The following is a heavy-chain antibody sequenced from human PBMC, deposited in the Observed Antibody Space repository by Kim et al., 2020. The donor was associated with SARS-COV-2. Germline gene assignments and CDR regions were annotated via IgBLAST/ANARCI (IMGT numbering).Heavy chain of an antibody. J-gene: IGHJ4*02. V-gene: IGHV1-69*13. CDR1: GGTFSSYA. Sequence: SVKVSCKASGGTFSSYAISWVRQAPGQGLEWMGGIIPIFGTANYAQKFQGRVTITADESTSTAYMELSSLRSEDTAVYYCAANYDILTGYYGNWGQGTLVTVSS. D-gene: IGHD3-9*01. CDR2: IIPIFGTA. CDR3: AANYDILTGYYGN.